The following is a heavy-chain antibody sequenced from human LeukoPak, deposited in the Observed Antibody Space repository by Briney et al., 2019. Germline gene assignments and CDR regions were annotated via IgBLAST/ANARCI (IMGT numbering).Heavy chain of an antibody. J-gene: IGHJ4*02. V-gene: IGHV3-23*01. CDR3: ARGETGNYDFWSGYYTGLVYFDY. CDR2: ISGSGGST. CDR1: GFTFSSYA. D-gene: IGHD3-3*01. Sequence: GGSLRLSCAASGFTFSSYAMSWVRQAPGKGLEWVSAISGSGGSTYYADSVKGRFTISRDNSKNTLYLQVSSLRAEDTAVYYCARGETGNYDFWSGYYTGLVYFDYWGQGTLVTVSS.